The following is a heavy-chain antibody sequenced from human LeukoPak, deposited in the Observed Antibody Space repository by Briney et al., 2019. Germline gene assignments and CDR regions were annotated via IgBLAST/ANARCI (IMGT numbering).Heavy chain of an antibody. Sequence: NPSETLSLTCTVSGGSISSGGYYWSWIRQPPGKGLEWIGYIYHSGSTYYNPSLKSRVTISVDRSKNQFSLKLSSVTAADTAVYYCARGGTIFGVVIPTYYFDYWGQGTLVTVSS. CDR1: GGSISSGGYY. CDR3: ARGGTIFGVVIPTYYFDY. J-gene: IGHJ4*02. CDR2: IYHSGST. V-gene: IGHV4-30-2*01. D-gene: IGHD3-3*01.